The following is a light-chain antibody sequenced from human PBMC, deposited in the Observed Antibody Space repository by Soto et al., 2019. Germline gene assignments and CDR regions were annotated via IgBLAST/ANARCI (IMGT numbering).Light chain of an antibody. V-gene: IGKV3-20*01. CDR3: QQYGSSAGVT. J-gene: IGKJ5*01. Sequence: EIVLTQSPGTLSLSPGERATLSCRASQSVSSNYLAWYQQKPGQAPRLLIYGASSRATGIPDRFSGSGSGTDFTLTISRLEPEDFAVYYCQQYGSSAGVTFGQGTRLEIK. CDR2: GAS. CDR1: QSVSSNY.